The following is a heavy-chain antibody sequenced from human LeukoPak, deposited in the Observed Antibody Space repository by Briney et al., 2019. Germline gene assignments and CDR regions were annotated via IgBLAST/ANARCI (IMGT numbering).Heavy chain of an antibody. J-gene: IGHJ4*02. CDR2: VDHSGST. CDR3: ARHSSSSWYPSFDY. V-gene: IGHV4-34*01. D-gene: IGHD6-13*01. Sequence: SETLSLTCAVFVGSFSGYCWSWIRQPPGKGLEWFGEVDHSGSTNYNPSLKSRVTISVDTSKNQFSLKLSSVTAADTAVYYCARHSSSSWYPSFDYWGQGTLVTVSS. CDR1: VGSFSGYC.